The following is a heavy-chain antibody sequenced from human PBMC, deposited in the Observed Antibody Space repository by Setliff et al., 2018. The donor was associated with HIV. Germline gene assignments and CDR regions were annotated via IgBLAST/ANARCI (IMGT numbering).Heavy chain of an antibody. V-gene: IGHV1-46*01. J-gene: IGHJ3*01. Sequence: ASVKVSCKTSGYSFSNYFIHWVRQAPGQGLEWMGMIKPGTPNIAQKFLRRVTMTGDTSTSTVYMELGSLRSEDTAVYYCAGGIVVVKGAFDFWGQGTMVTVSS. CDR3: AGGIVVVKGAFDF. CDR2: IKPGTP. D-gene: IGHD3-22*01. CDR1: GYSFSNYF.